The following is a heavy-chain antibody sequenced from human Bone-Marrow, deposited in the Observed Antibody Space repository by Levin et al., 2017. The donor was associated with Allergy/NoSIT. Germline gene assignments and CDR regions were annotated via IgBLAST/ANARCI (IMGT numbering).Heavy chain of an antibody. CDR2: ISSSASTT. V-gene: IGHV3-11*01. J-gene: IGHJ6*02. CDR3: ARDLYDRSGHYNGMDV. CDR1: GFTFYDYY. Sequence: PGGSLRLSCAASGFTFYDYYMSWVRQAPGRGLEWVCYISSSASTTSYAGSVKGRFTISRDNSKNSLYLQMNDLRAEDTAVYYCARDLYDRSGHYNGMDVWGQGTAVTVSS. D-gene: IGHD3-22*01.